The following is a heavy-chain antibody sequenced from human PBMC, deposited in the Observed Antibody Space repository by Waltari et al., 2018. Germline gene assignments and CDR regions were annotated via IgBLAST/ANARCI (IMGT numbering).Heavy chain of an antibody. CDR1: GYSISSGSY. Sequence: QVQLQESGPGLVKPSETLSLICAVSGYSISSGSYWGWIRQPPGRGLEWIGSIYHSGSTYYNPSLKSRVTISVDTSKNQFSLNLSSVTAADTAVYYCARVAQIVGVTLYNWFDPWGQGTLVTVSS. CDR3: ARVAQIVGVTLYNWFDP. CDR2: IYHSGST. D-gene: IGHD1-26*01. J-gene: IGHJ5*02. V-gene: IGHV4-38-2*01.